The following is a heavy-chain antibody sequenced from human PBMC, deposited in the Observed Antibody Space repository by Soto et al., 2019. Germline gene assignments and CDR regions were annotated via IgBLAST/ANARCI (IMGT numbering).Heavy chain of an antibody. CDR3: ARRYGPGFDY. Sequence: PSETLSLTCAVYGGSFSGCYWSWIRQPPGKGLEWIGEINHSGSTNYNPSLKSRVTISVDTSKNQFSLKLSSVTAADTAVYYCARRYGPGFDYWGQGTLVTVSS. V-gene: IGHV4-34*01. J-gene: IGHJ4*02. CDR2: INHSGST. CDR1: GGSFSGCY. D-gene: IGHD4-17*01.